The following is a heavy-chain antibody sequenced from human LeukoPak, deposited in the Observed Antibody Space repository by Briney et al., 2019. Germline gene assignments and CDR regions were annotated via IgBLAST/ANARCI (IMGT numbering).Heavy chain of an antibody. J-gene: IGHJ5*02. V-gene: IGHV1-46*01. CDR3: ARGGHRRYYYTSGSAFDP. D-gene: IGHD3-10*01. Sequence: ASVKVSCKASGYTFTSYYMHWVRQAPGQGLEWMGIINPSGGSTSYAQKFQGRVTMTTDTSTSTAYMELKSLRSDDTAVYYCARGGHRRYYYTSGSAFDPWGQGTLVTVSS. CDR2: INPSGGST. CDR1: GYTFTSYY.